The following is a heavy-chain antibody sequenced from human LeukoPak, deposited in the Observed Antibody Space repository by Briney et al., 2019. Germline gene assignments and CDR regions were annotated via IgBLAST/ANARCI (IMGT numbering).Heavy chain of an antibody. V-gene: IGHV3-23*01. D-gene: IGHD2-21*01. CDR3: AKASASSAYSTYFDY. J-gene: IGHJ4*02. CDR2: ISGSGGST. Sequence: GGSLRLSCAASGFTFSSYAMSWVRQAPGKGLEWVSAISGSGGSTYYADSAKGRFTISRDNSKNTLYPQMNSLRAEDTAVYYCAKASASSAYSTYFDYWGQGTLVTVSS. CDR1: GFTFSSYA.